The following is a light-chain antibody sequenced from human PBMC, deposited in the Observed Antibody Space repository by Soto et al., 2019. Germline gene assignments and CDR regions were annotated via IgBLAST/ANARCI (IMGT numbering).Light chain of an antibody. CDR3: SSYAGSNTFV. Sequence: VLTQPPSASGSPGQSVTISCSGTSSDVGGYDSVSWYQHHPGKVPKLIIFDVDKWPSGVPDRFSGFKSGNTASLTVSGLRAEDEADYYCSSYAGSNTFVFGTGTKVNVL. J-gene: IGLJ1*01. CDR1: SSDVGGYDS. CDR2: DVD. V-gene: IGLV2-8*01.